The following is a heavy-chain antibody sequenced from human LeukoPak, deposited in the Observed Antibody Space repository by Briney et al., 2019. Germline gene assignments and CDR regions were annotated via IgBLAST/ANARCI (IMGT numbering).Heavy chain of an antibody. D-gene: IGHD4-17*01. Sequence: GGSLRLSCAASGFIFDDYAMHWVRQAPGKGLEWVSSIIWNSGGIAYADSMKGRFTISRDNAQNSLYLQMNSLRAEDTALYYCARDRSSVTTGYDGMDVWGQGTTVTVSS. J-gene: IGHJ6*02. V-gene: IGHV3-9*01. CDR1: GFIFDDYA. CDR3: ARDRSSVTTGYDGMDV. CDR2: IIWNSGGI.